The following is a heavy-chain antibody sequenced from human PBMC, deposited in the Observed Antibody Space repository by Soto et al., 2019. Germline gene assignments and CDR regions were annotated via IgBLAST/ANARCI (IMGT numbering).Heavy chain of an antibody. CDR3: ARDRYCSGASCKPFDY. J-gene: IGHJ4*02. D-gene: IGHD2-15*01. CDR1: GGSISSYC. Sequence: SETVSLTCTVSGGSISSYCWSWIRQPSGEGLEWIVRIYTSGSTNYNPSLKSRVTMSVDTSKNQFSLKLSSVTAADTDVYYCARDRYCSGASCKPFDYGGQGNLVT. CDR2: IYTSGST. V-gene: IGHV4-4*07.